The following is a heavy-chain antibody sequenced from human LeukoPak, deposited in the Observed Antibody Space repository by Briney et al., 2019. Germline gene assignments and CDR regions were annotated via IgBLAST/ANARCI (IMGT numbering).Heavy chain of an antibody. D-gene: IGHD4-17*01. V-gene: IGHV4-61*01. J-gene: IGHJ4*02. Sequence: SETLSLTCTVSGVSVSSGSYYWSWIRQPPGKGLEWIGYIYYSGSTNYNPSLKSRVTISVDASKNQFSLKLSSVTAADTAVYYCASFNDYVGYFDYWGQGTLVTVSS. CDR2: IYYSGST. CDR3: ASFNDYVGYFDY. CDR1: GVSVSSGSYY.